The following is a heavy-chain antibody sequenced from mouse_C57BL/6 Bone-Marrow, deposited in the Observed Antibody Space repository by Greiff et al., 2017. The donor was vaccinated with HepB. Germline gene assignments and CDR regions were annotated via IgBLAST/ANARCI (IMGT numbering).Heavy chain of an antibody. CDR1: GFTFSDYG. V-gene: IGHV5-17*01. Sequence: EVKLMESGGGLVKPGGSLKLSCAASGFTFSDYGMHWVRQAPEKGLEWVAYISSGSGTIYYADTVKGRFTISRDNAKNTLFLQMTSLRSEDTAMYYCARPSWEGFAYWGQGTLVTVSA. CDR3: ARPSWEGFAY. CDR2: ISSGSGTI. J-gene: IGHJ3*01. D-gene: IGHD4-1*01.